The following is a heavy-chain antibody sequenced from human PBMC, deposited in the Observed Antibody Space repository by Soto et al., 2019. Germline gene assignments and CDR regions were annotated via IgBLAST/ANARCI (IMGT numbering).Heavy chain of an antibody. Sequence: SLRLSCAASGFTFSSYAVSWVRQAPGKGLEWVSAISGSGGSTYYADSVKGRFTISRDNSKNTLYLQMNSLRAEDAAVYYCAKELGRAARPGGNDYWGQGTLVTVSS. J-gene: IGHJ4*02. CDR1: GFTFSSYA. CDR2: ISGSGGST. D-gene: IGHD6-6*01. CDR3: AKELGRAARPGGNDY. V-gene: IGHV3-23*01.